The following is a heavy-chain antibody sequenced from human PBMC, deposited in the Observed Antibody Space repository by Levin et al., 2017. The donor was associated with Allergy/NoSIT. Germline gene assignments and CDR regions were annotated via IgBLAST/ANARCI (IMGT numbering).Heavy chain of an antibody. Sequence: ASVKVSCKASGYTFTGYYMHWVRQAPGQGLEWMGWINPNSGGTNYAQKFQGRVTMTRDTSISTAYMELSRLRSDDTAVYYCARVLTPLVDHSSPRGGFDPWGQGTLVTVSS. D-gene: IGHD2-8*02. CDR3: ARVLTPLVDHSSPRGGFDP. CDR2: INPNSGGT. V-gene: IGHV1-2*02. CDR1: GYTFTGYY. J-gene: IGHJ5*02.